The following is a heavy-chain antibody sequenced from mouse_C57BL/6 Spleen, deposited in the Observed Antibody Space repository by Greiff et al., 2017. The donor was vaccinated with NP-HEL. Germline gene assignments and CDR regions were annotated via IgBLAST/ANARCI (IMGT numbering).Heavy chain of an antibody. CDR1: GYTFTDYE. J-gene: IGHJ1*03. Sequence: LVESGAELVRPGASVTLSCKASGYTFTDYEMHWVKQTPVHGLEWIGAIDPETGGTAYNQKFKGKAILTADKSSSTAYMELRSLTSEDSAVYYCTRGGSITTVVALYFDVWGTGTTVTVSS. V-gene: IGHV1-15*01. D-gene: IGHD1-1*01. CDR2: IDPETGGT. CDR3: TRGGSITTVVALYFDV.